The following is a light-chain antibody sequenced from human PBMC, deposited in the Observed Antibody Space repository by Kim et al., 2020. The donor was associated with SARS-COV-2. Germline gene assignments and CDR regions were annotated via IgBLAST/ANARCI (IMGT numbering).Light chain of an antibody. J-gene: IGLJ2*01. Sequence: QLVLTQPPSASASLGASVTLTCTLSSGYSNYKVDWYQQRPGKGPRFVMRVGTGGIVGSKGDGIPDRFSVLGSGLNRYLAIKDIQEEDESDYYCGADHGSGSNFVSHVVFGGRTQLTVL. CDR2: VGTGGIVG. CDR1: SGYSNYK. CDR3: GADHGSGSNFVSHVV. V-gene: IGLV9-49*01.